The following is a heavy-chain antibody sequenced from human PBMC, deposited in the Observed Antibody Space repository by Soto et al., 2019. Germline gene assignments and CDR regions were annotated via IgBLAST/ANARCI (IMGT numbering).Heavy chain of an antibody. CDR3: ARQRNAYYGMDV. CDR1: GYSFTSYW. V-gene: IGHV5-51*01. J-gene: IGHJ6*02. CDR2: IYPGDSDT. Sequence: GESLKISCKGSGYSFTSYWIGWVRQMPGKGLEWMGIIYPGDSDTRYSPSFQGQVTISADKSSSTAFLQWGSLEASDSAMYYCARQRNAYYGMDVWGQGTTVTVSS.